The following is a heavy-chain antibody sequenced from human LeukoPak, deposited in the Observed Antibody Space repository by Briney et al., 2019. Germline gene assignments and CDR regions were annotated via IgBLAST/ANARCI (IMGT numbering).Heavy chain of an antibody. CDR2: IYYSGST. Sequence: SETLSLTCTVSGGSISSYYWGWIRQPPGKGLEWIGSIYYSGSTYYNPSLKSRVTISVDTSKNQFSLKLSSVTAADTAVYYCAESYYDRPISPLFDYWGQGTLVTVSS. CDR3: AESYYDRPISPLFDY. J-gene: IGHJ4*02. CDR1: GGSISSYY. V-gene: IGHV4-39*07. D-gene: IGHD3-22*01.